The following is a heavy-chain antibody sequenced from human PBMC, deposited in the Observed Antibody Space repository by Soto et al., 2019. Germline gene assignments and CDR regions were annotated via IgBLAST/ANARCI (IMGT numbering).Heavy chain of an antibody. CDR1: GFTFSTYD. CDR3: TRERSYCTADQCFFAY. V-gene: IGHV3-13*01. D-gene: IGHD2-8*02. Sequence: GGSLRLSCAASGFTFSTYDMHWVRQVPGKGLEWVSGIGTTDGTYYPDSVKGRFTISRDDAKNSLFLQMNNLRTEDTAVYYCTRERSYCTADQCFFAYWGRGTLVTVSS. J-gene: IGHJ4*02. CDR2: IGTTDGT.